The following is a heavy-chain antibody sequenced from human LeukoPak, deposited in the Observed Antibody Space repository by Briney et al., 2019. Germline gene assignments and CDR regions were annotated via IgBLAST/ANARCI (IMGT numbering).Heavy chain of an antibody. V-gene: IGHV3-30*18. CDR3: AKDAGRRVEGVKY. Sequence: GGSLRLSCAASGFTFCSYGMHWVRQAPGKGLEWVAVISYDGSNKYYADSVKGRFTISRDNSKNTLYLQMNSLRAEDTAVYYCAKDAGRRVEGVKYWGQGTLVTVSS. D-gene: IGHD3-16*01. CDR1: GFTFCSYG. CDR2: ISYDGSNK. J-gene: IGHJ4*02.